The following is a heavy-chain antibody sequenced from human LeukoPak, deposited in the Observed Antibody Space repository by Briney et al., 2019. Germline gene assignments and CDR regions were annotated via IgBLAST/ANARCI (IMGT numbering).Heavy chain of an antibody. Sequence: GASVKVSCKASGYTFTGYYMHWVRQAPGQGLEWMGWINPNSGGTNYAQKFQGRVTMTRDMSISTAYMELSRLRSDDTAVYYCARVPRGYYDSSGYYYELDYWGQGTLVTVSS. CDR2: INPNSGGT. J-gene: IGHJ4*02. CDR3: ARVPRGYYDSSGYYYELDY. D-gene: IGHD3-22*01. V-gene: IGHV1-2*02. CDR1: GYTFTGYY.